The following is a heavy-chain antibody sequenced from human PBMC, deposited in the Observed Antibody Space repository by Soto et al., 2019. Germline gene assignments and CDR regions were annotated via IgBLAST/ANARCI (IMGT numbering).Heavy chain of an antibody. Sequence: QVQLVQSGAEVKKPGSSVKVSCKASGDTFNFYTINWVRQAPGLGLEWMGRFNPVLSFSNSALKFHGRVTITADKSTSTASMVLSSLRSEDTDIYYCAKSFVSGSRAFDYWGQGALVTVSS. CDR2: FNPVLSFS. V-gene: IGHV1-69*02. CDR3: AKSFVSGSRAFDY. D-gene: IGHD3-10*01. J-gene: IGHJ4*02. CDR1: GDTFNFYT.